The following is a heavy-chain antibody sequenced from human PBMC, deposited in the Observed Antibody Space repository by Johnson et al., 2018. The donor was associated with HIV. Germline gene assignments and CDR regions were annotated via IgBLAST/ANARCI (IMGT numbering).Heavy chain of an antibody. CDR3: ARGDYDILTGYAFDI. CDR1: GFTFSSYG. V-gene: IGHV3-30*19. D-gene: IGHD3-9*01. J-gene: IGHJ3*02. CDR2: IWYDGSSK. Sequence: VHLVESGGGLVQPGRSLRLSCAASGFTFSSYGMHWVRQAPGKGLEWVSLIWYDGSSKYYADSVKGRFTISSDNSKNTLYLQMNSLRAEDTAVYYCARGDYDILTGYAFDIWGQGTMVTVSS.